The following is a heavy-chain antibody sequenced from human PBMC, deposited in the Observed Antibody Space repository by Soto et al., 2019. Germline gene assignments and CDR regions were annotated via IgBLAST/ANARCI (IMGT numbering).Heavy chain of an antibody. CDR1: GGSISSGGYY. CDR3: ARVNHYYDSSGPGQYFDY. J-gene: IGHJ4*02. Sequence: SETLSLTCTVSGGSISSGGYYWSWIRQHPGKGLEWIGYIYYSGSTYYNPSLKSRVTISVDTSKNQFSLKLSSVTAADTAVYYCARVNHYYDSSGPGQYFDYWGQGTLVTVSS. CDR2: IYYSGST. D-gene: IGHD3-22*01. V-gene: IGHV4-31*03.